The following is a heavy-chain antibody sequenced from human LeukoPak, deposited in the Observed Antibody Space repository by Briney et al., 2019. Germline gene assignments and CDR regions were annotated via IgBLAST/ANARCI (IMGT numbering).Heavy chain of an antibody. J-gene: IGHJ4*02. CDR2: ISSSSSYI. D-gene: IGHD6-19*01. V-gene: IGHV3-21*01. CDR1: GFTFSSYS. CDR3: ARDRGGWPFDY. Sequence: KPGGSLRLSCAVSGFTFSSYSMNWVRQAPGKGLEWVSSISSSSSYIYYADSVEGRFTISRDNAKNSLYLQMNSLRAEDTAVYYCARDRGGWPFDYWGQGTLVTVSS.